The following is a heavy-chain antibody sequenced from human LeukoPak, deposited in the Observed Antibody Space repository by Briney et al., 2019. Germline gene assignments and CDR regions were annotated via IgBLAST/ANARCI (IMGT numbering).Heavy chain of an antibody. J-gene: IGHJ3*02. CDR3: AKNLYDSSSYDAFDI. Sequence: PGGSLRLSCAASGPTFSNYGIHWVRLAPGKGLEWVALISYDGSKKYYADSVKVRFTISRDNSKNTLYLEMSSLRAEDTAVYYCAKNLYDSSSYDAFDIWGRGTMVTVSP. V-gene: IGHV3-30*18. CDR2: ISYDGSKK. D-gene: IGHD3-22*01. CDR1: GPTFSNYG.